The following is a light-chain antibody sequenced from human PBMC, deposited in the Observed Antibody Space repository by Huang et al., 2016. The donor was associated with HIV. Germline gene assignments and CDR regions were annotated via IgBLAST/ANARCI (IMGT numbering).Light chain of an antibody. V-gene: IGKV1-9*01. CDR1: QGISSH. Sequence: IQLTQSPSSLSASVGDRVTVTCRASQGISSHLAWYQQKSGKAPRLLIYAASTLQSEVPSRFSGSGSGTDFALTISNLQPEDFATYYCQQLNNYPLTFGGGTKVEIK. CDR3: QQLNNYPLT. J-gene: IGKJ4*01. CDR2: AAS.